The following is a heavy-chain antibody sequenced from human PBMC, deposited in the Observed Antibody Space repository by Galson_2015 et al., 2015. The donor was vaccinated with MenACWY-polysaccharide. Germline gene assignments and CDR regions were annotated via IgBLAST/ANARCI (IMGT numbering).Heavy chain of an antibody. J-gene: IGHJ4*02. D-gene: IGHD5-18*01. CDR2: ISFDGSDK. V-gene: IGHV3-30*18. CDR3: AKESAPHGYSSYYDY. Sequence: SLRLSCATSQFTFSAYGMHWVRQAPGKGLEWVAGISFDGSDKYYADSVRGRFSISRDNSKNTLFLQMNNVRTEDTAVFYCAKESAPHGYSSYYDYWGQGTLVSVSS. CDR1: QFTFSAYG.